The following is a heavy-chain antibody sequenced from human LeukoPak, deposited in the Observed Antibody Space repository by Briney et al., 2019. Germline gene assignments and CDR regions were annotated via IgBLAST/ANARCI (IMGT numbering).Heavy chain of an antibody. V-gene: IGHV3-23*01. CDR2: ISGSGGST. CDR3: AKDLSLYYYDSSGYSPDAAFDI. D-gene: IGHD3-22*01. Sequence: PGGSLRLSCAASGFTFSSYGMSWVRQAPGKGLEWVSAISGSGGSTYYADSVKGRFTISRDNSKNTVYLQMNSLRVEDTAVYYCAKDLSLYYYDSSGYSPDAAFDIWGQGTMVTVSS. CDR1: GFTFSSYG. J-gene: IGHJ3*02.